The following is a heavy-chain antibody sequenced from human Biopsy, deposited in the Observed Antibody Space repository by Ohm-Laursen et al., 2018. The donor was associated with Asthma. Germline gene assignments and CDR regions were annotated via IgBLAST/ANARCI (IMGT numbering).Heavy chain of an antibody. Sequence: PSDTLSLTCTVSGGSVSSGSYYWSWIRQPPGKELAWVSYTSYSGSTDYNPSLKSRLTISMDTSKNQFSLKLSSVTAADTAVYYCARVPTTLRYFDLWGRGTLVTVSS. D-gene: IGHD2-15*01. CDR1: GGSVSSGSYY. J-gene: IGHJ2*01. V-gene: IGHV4-61*01. CDR3: ARVPTTLRYFDL. CDR2: TSYSGST.